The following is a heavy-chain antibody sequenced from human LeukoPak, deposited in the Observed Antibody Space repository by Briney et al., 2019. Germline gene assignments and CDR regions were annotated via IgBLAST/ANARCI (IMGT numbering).Heavy chain of an antibody. CDR1: GFTFSSYE. Sequence: GGSLRLSCAGSGFTFSSYEMNWVRQAPGKGLEWVSSISSSSSYIYYADSVKGRFTISRDNAKNSLYLQMNSLRAEDTAVYYCARDQYDILTGYTFDYWGQGTLVTVSS. CDR2: ISSSSSYI. CDR3: ARDQYDILTGYTFDY. V-gene: IGHV3-21*01. J-gene: IGHJ4*02. D-gene: IGHD3-9*01.